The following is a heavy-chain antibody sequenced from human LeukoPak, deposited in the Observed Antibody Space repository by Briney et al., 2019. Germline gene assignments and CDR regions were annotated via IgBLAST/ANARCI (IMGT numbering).Heavy chain of an antibody. J-gene: IGHJ3*02. Sequence: PSETLSLTCTVSGGSINSFYWTWIRQPAGKGLEWIGRIYYSGSTNYNPSLKSRVTISVDMSKNQFSLKLSSVTAADTAVYYCARSQDPDYGDYEAYAFDIWGQGTMVTVSS. CDR3: ARSQDPDYGDYEAYAFDI. CDR2: IYYSGST. V-gene: IGHV4-4*07. D-gene: IGHD4-17*01. CDR1: GGSINSFY.